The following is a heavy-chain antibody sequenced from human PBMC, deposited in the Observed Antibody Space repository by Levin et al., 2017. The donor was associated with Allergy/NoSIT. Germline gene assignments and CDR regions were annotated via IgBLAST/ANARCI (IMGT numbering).Heavy chain of an antibody. J-gene: IGHJ4*02. CDR1: GGSMSGYY. D-gene: IGHD5-12*01. Sequence: SQTLSLTCDVSGGSMSGYYWSWIRQPPGKGLEWIAYIYATWATNYNPSLKSRVTTSMDTSKNQFSLKLNSATAADTAVYYCARYLAGSGFDPLAYWGQGILVTVSS. CDR2: IYATWAT. CDR3: ARYLAGSGFDPLAY. V-gene: IGHV4-4*09.